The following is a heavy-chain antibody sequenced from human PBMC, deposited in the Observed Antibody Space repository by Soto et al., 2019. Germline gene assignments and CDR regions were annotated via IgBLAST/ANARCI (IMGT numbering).Heavy chain of an antibody. Sequence: ASVKVSCKGSGYTLTELSMHWVRQATGQGLEWMGWMNPNSGNTGYAQKFQGRVTMTRNTSISTAYVELSSLRSEDTAVYYCARRMYSSRKTIQRNFDYWGQGTLVTVS. V-gene: IGHV1-8*01. J-gene: IGHJ4*02. CDR1: GYTLTELS. CDR3: ARRMYSSRKTIQRNFDY. D-gene: IGHD6-13*01. CDR2: MNPNSGNT.